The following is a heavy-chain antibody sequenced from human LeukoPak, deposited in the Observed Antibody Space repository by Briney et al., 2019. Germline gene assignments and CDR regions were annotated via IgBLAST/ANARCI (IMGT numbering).Heavy chain of an antibody. Sequence: GESLKISCKGSGYSFTSYWIGCVRQMPGKGLEWMGIIYPGDSDTRYSPSFQGQVTISADKSISTAYLQWSSLKASDTAMYYCARAYCGGDCYYSLFDYWGQGTLVTVSS. CDR2: IYPGDSDT. CDR3: ARAYCGGDCYYSLFDY. CDR1: GYSFTSYW. V-gene: IGHV5-51*01. J-gene: IGHJ4*02. D-gene: IGHD2-21*02.